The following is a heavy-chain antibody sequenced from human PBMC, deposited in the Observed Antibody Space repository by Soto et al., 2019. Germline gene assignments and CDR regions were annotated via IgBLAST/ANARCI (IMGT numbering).Heavy chain of an antibody. V-gene: IGHV1-8*01. CDR3: ARSCSSTSCPELGA. CDR1: GYTFISYD. CDR2: MNPNSGDT. D-gene: IGHD2-2*01. Sequence: ASVKVSCKASGYTFISYDINWVRQATGQGLEWMGWMNPNSGDTGYAQNFQGRVTMTRDTSISTAYTELSSLRSEDTAVYYCARSCSSTSCPELGAWGQGTLVTVSS. J-gene: IGHJ5*02.